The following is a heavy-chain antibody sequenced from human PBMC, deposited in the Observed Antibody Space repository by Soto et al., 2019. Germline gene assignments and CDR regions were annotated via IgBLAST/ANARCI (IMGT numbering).Heavy chain of an antibody. V-gene: IGHV1-2*02. Sequence: ASVKVSCKASGYTFTGYYMHWVRQAPGQGREWMGWINPNSGGTNYAQKFQGRVTMTRDTSISTAYMELSRLRSDDTAVYYCASSLAAAGYYYYYGMDVWGQGTTVTVSS. CDR3: ASSLAAAGYYYYYGMDV. D-gene: IGHD6-13*01. CDR2: INPNSGGT. J-gene: IGHJ6*02. CDR1: GYTFTGYY.